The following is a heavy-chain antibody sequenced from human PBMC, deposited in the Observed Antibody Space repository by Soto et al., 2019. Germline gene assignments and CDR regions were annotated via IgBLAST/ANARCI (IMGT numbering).Heavy chain of an antibody. CDR1: GGSFSGYY. D-gene: IGHD3-10*01. J-gene: IGHJ4*02. CDR2: INHSGST. Sequence: QVQLQQWGAGLLKPSETLSLTCAVYGGSFSGYYWSWIRQPPGKGLEWIGEINHSGSTNYNPSLMSLVTISVDTAKNQFSLKLSSVTAADTAVYYCARGRRITMVRGVSFVDYWGQGTLVTVSS. CDR3: ARGRRITMVRGVSFVDY. V-gene: IGHV4-34*01.